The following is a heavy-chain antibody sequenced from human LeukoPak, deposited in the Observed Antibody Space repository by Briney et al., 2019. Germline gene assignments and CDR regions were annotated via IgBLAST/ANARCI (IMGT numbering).Heavy chain of an antibody. Sequence: GGSLRLSCAASGFTVSSNYMSWVRQAPGKGLEWVAIIWYDGSKKYHADSVKGRFTISRDNSKNTLYLQMSSLRAEDTAVYYCARDHGYYPSSHLDYWGQGTLVTVSS. J-gene: IGHJ4*02. D-gene: IGHD3-22*01. V-gene: IGHV3-33*08. CDR2: IWYDGSKK. CDR1: GFTVSSNY. CDR3: ARDHGYYPSSHLDY.